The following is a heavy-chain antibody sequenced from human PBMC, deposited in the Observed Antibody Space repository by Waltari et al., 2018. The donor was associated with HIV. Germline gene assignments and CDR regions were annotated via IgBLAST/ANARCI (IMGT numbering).Heavy chain of an antibody. CDR1: GGSISSGAYY. V-gene: IGHV4-31*03. CDR2: IYDSGST. D-gene: IGHD7-27*01. J-gene: IGHJ6*02. Sequence: QVQLQESGPGLVKPSQTLSLTCTVSGGSISSGAYYWSWIRQHPGKGLEWIGYIYDSGSTYYNPSLKSRVTISVDTSKNQFSLKLSSVTAVDTAVYYCARVTREDYYGMDVWGQGTTVTVSS. CDR3: ARVTREDYYGMDV.